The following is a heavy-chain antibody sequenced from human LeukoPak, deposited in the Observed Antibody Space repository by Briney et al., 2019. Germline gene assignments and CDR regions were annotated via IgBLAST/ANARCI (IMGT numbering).Heavy chain of an antibody. CDR2: IYYSGST. CDR3: VRGPVLNNYYAIWV. Sequence: PSETLSLTCTVSGGSISSYYWSWIRQPPGKGLEWIGYIYYSGSTNYNPSLKSRVTISVDTSKNQFSLKLSSVTAADPAVYYCVRGPVLNNYYAIWVWGQGTTVTVSS. V-gene: IGHV4-59*01. J-gene: IGHJ6*02. CDR1: GGSISSYY. D-gene: IGHD1/OR15-1a*01.